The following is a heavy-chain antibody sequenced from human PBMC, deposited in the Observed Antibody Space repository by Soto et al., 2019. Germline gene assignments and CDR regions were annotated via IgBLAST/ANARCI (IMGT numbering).Heavy chain of an antibody. V-gene: IGHV1-24*01. J-gene: IGHJ4*02. CDR2: FDPEDGET. D-gene: IGHD6-19*01. CDR3: ATVAGIAVQIDY. CDR1: GYTLTELS. Sequence: ASVKVSCKVSGYTLTELSMHWVRQAPGKGLEWMGGFDPEDGETIYAQKFQGRVTMTEDTSTDTAYMELSSLRSEDTAVYYCATVAGIAVQIDYWGQGTLVTVSS.